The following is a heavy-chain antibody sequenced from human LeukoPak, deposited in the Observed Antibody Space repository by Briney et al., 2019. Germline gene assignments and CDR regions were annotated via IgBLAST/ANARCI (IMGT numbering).Heavy chain of an antibody. CDR1: EYSFTNYW. V-gene: IGHV5-51*01. Sequence: GESLKISCKGSEYSFTNYWIGWVRQMPGKGPEWMGIIYPGDSDTRYSPSFQGQVTISVDKSISTAYLQWSSLKASDTAMYYCARLNRVYSSGWNAFGIWGQGTMVTVSS. CDR2: IYPGDSDT. J-gene: IGHJ3*02. D-gene: IGHD6-19*01. CDR3: ARLNRVYSSGWNAFGI.